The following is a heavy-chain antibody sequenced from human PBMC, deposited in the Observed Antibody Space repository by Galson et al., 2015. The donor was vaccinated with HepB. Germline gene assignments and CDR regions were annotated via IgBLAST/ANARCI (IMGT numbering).Heavy chain of an antibody. V-gene: IGHV1-3*01. CDR2: INAGNGNT. J-gene: IGHJ3*02. CDR3: ARDPLWFGPGEFPDAFDI. D-gene: IGHD3-10*01. CDR1: GYTFTSYA. Sequence: SVKVSCKASGYTFTSYAMHWVRQAPGQRLEWMGWINAGNGNTKYSQKFQGRVTITRDTSASTAYMELSSLRSEDTAVYYCARDPLWFGPGEFPDAFDIWGQGTMVTVSS.